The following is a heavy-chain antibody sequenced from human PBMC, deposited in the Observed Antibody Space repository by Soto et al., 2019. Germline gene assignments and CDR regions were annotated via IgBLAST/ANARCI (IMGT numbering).Heavy chain of an antibody. CDR2: IDPSDSQT. V-gene: IGHV5-10-1*01. CDR1: GYSFAGYG. J-gene: IGHJ4*02. D-gene: IGHD3-22*01. Sequence: GESLKISCNGSGYSFAGYGITWVRQKPGKGLEWMGRIDPSDSQTYYSPSFRGHVTISVTKSITTVFLQWSSLRASDTAMYYCARQIYDSDTGPNFQYYFDSWGQGTPVTVSS. CDR3: ARQIYDSDTGPNFQYYFDS.